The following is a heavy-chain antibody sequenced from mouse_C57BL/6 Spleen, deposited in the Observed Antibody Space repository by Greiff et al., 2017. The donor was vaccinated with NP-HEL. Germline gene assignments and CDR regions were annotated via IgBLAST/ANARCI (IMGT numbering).Heavy chain of an antibody. CDR2: IDPETGGT. CDR3: TRTSYYGSSWWYFDV. CDR1: GYTFTDYE. J-gene: IGHJ1*03. D-gene: IGHD1-1*01. Sequence: VQLHQSGAELVRPGASVTLSCKASGYTFTDYEMHWVKQTPVHGLEWIGAIDPETGGTAYNQKFKGKAILTADKSSSTAYMELRSLTSEDSAVYYCTRTSYYGSSWWYFDVWGTGTTVTVSS. V-gene: IGHV1-15*01.